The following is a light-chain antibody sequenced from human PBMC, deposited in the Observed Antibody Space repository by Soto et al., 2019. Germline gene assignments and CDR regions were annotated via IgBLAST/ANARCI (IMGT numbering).Light chain of an antibody. V-gene: IGKV3-20*01. CDR1: QSVSSTY. CDR3: QQYSCSPRT. CDR2: GAS. Sequence: EIVLTQSPGTLSLSPGERATLSCRASQSVSSTYLAWYQQKPGQAPRLLIYGASSRATAIPDRFSGSGSGTDSTLTISRLQHKHFAVSYCQQYSCSPRTFGQGTKLEIK. J-gene: IGKJ2*01.